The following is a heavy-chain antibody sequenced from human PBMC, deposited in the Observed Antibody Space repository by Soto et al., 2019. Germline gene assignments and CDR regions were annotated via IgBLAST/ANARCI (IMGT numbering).Heavy chain of an antibody. CDR1: GFTFSSYA. J-gene: IGHJ5*02. V-gene: IGHV3-23*01. D-gene: IGHD3-22*01. Sequence: GGSLRLSCAASGFTFSSYAMSWVRQAPGKGLEWVSAISGSGGSTYYADSVKGRFTISRDNSKNTLYLQMNSLRAEDTAVYYCVKDSDSRGYFQPLRFDPWGQGTLVTVSS. CDR2: ISGSGGST. CDR3: VKDSDSRGYFQPLRFDP.